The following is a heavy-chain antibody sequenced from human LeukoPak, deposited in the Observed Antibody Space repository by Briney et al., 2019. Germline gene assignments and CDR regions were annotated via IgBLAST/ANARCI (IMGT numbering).Heavy chain of an antibody. D-gene: IGHD3-10*01. CDR1: GYTFTGYY. CDR2: INPNSGGT. V-gene: IGHV1-2*04. CDR3: AREYGSGTPYNWFDP. Sequence: ASVKVSCKASGYTFTGYYMHWVRQAPGQGFEWMGWINPNSGGTNYAQKFQGWVTMTRDTSISTAYMELSRLRSDDTAVYYCAREYGSGTPYNWFDPWGQGTLVTVSS. J-gene: IGHJ5*02.